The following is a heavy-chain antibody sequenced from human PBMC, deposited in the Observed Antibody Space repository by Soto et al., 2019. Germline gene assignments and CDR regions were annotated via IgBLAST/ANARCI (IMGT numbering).Heavy chain of an antibody. CDR3: ARSGGGYCTGGVCHANNWVDP. CDR2: INTGNGNT. Sequence: SVKVSCKTSGYTFTNYAIHWVRHAPGQRLEWMGWINTGNGNTRYSQKFQDRITITRDTSASTAYLELSSLRSEDTAVYYCARSGGGYCTGGVCHANNWVDPWGQGTLVTVSS. J-gene: IGHJ5*02. CDR1: GYTFTNYA. D-gene: IGHD2-8*02. V-gene: IGHV1-3*04.